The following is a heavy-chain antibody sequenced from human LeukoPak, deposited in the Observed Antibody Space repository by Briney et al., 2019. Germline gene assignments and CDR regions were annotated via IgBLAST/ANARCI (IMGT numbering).Heavy chain of an antibody. V-gene: IGHV3-30*02. D-gene: IGHD6-13*01. J-gene: IGHJ4*02. CDR3: AKSYSSSWYEYFDY. CDR1: GFTFSDCG. CDR2: IYNDGRKQ. Sequence: GSLRLSCAAYGFTFSDCGMHWARQAPGKGLEWVSFIYNDGRKQYYADSVKGRFTISRDNSKNTLYLQMNSLRAEDTAVYYCAKSYSSSWYEYFDYWGQGTLVTVSS.